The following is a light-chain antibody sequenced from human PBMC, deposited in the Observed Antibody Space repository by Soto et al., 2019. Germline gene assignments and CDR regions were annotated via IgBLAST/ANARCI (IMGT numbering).Light chain of an antibody. V-gene: IGKV1-9*01. Sequence: DFQLTQSPSFLSASVGDRVTITCRASQDISNYLAWYQQKPGKAPKFLISAASTLQSGVPSTFSASGSGTEFTLTISSLQPEDFASYYCQRRNTYPFTFGPGTTVDLK. CDR2: AAS. J-gene: IGKJ3*01. CDR1: QDISNY. CDR3: QRRNTYPFT.